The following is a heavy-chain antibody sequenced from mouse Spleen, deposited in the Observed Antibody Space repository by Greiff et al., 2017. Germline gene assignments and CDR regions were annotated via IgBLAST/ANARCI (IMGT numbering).Heavy chain of an antibody. CDR1: GFTFSSYA. CDR3: ASSYRYCFDY. CDR2: ISSGGSYT. V-gene: IGHV5-9-3*01. D-gene: IGHD2-10*01. Sequence: DVQLVESGGGLVKPGGSLKLSCAASGFTFSSYAMSWVRQTPEKRLEWVATISSGGSYTYYPDSVKGRSTISRDNAKNTLYLQMRTLGSEDTDLYYCASSYRYCFDYWGQGTTLTVSS. J-gene: IGHJ2*01.